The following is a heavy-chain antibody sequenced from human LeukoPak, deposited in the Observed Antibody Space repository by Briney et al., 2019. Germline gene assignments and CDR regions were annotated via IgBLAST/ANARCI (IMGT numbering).Heavy chain of an antibody. V-gene: IGHV3-21*01. J-gene: IGHJ3*02. CDR2: ISSSSSYI. CDR3: ARDLYMIVVATGAFDI. D-gene: IGHD3-22*01. Sequence: GGSLRLSCAASGFTFSSYSVNWVRQAPGKGLEWVSSISSSSSYIYYADSVKGRFTISRDNAKNSLYLQMNSLRAEDTAVYYCARDLYMIVVATGAFDIWGQGTMVTVSS. CDR1: GFTFSSYS.